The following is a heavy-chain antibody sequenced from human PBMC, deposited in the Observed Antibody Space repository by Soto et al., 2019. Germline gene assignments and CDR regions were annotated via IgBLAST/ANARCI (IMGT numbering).Heavy chain of an antibody. CDR1: GGTFSSYA. CDR2: IIPIFGTA. D-gene: IGHD6-13*01. CDR3: ASSKYSSSWYGGGDYYYGMDV. Sequence: QVQLVQSGAEVKKPGSSVKVSCKASGGTFSSYAISWVRQAPGQGLEWMGGIIPIFGTANYAQKFQGRVMITADKSTSTAYMELSSLRSEDTAVYYCASSKYSSSWYGGGDYYYGMDVWGQGTTVTVSS. V-gene: IGHV1-69*06. J-gene: IGHJ6*02.